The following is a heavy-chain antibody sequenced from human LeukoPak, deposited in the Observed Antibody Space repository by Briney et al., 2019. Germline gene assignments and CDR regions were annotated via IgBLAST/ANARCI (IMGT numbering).Heavy chain of an antibody. J-gene: IGHJ4*02. D-gene: IGHD2-2*01. Sequence: PGRSLRLSCAASGFTFSSYAMHWVRQAPGKGLEWVEVISYDGSNKYYADSVRGRFTISRDNSKNTLYLQMNSLRAEDTAVYYCARVAHLLCFDYWGQGTLVTVSS. CDR2: ISYDGSNK. CDR3: ARVAHLLCFDY. CDR1: GFTFSSYA. V-gene: IGHV3-30-3*01.